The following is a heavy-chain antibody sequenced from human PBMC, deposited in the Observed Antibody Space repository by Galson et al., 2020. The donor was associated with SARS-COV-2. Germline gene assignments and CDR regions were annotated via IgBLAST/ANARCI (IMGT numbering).Heavy chain of an antibody. J-gene: IGHJ3*01. CDR1: GYSISSGYY. CDR2: LYHSGST. Sequence: SETLSLTCTVSGYSISSGYYWGWIRQPPGKGLEWIGSLYHSGSTHYNVSLKSRVTMSVDTSKNQFSVNLRSVTAADTAVYYCARKIGDDAFDFWGQGTLVTVSS. D-gene: IGHD3-16*01. V-gene: IGHV4-38-2*02. CDR3: ARKIGDDAFDF.